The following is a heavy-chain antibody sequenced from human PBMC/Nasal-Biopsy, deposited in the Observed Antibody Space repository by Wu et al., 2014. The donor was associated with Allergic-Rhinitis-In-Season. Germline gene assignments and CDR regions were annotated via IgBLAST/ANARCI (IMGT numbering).Heavy chain of an antibody. J-gene: IGHJ4*02. D-gene: IGHD4-17*01. CDR2: ITSSSGNI. Sequence: LRLSCAASGFSFSSESMNWVRLAPGRGLEWLSYITSSSGNIYYADSVKGRFTISRDNAKNTLYLQMNSLRAEDTAVYYCAKDSGHGDYDYWGQGTLVTVSS. CDR1: GFSFSSES. CDR3: AKDSGHGDYDY. V-gene: IGHV3-48*01.